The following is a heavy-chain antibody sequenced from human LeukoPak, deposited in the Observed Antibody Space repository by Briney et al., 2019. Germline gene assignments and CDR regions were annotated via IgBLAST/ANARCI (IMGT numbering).Heavy chain of an antibody. V-gene: IGHV1-46*01. J-gene: IGHJ6*03. Sequence: ASVTVSCKASGYTFTSYYMHWVRQAPGQGLEWMGIINPIGGSPSYAQKFQGKVSMTRDMSTSTVYMELSSLRSEDTAVYYCARDKDRSRNSSGWLRAGFGDYYMDVWGKGTTVTVSS. CDR2: INPIGGSP. D-gene: IGHD6-19*01. CDR3: ARDKDRSRNSSGWLRAGFGDYYMDV. CDR1: GYTFTSYY.